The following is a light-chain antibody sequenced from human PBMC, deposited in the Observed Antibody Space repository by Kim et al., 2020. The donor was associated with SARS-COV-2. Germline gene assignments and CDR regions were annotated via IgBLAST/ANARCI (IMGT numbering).Light chain of an antibody. CDR3: GTWDSSLSAGQV. Sequence: QSVLTQPPSVSAAPGQKVTISCSGSSSNIGNNYVSWYQQLPGIAPKLLIYDNNKRPSGIPDRFSGSKSGTSATLGITGLQTGDEADYYCGTWDSSLSAGQVFGGGTQLTVL. V-gene: IGLV1-51*01. CDR2: DNN. CDR1: SSNIGNNY. J-gene: IGLJ3*02.